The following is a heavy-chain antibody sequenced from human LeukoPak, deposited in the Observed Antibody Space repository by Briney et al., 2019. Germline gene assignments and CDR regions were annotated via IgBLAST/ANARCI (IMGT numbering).Heavy chain of an antibody. V-gene: IGHV3-66*04. CDR2: IYSCGRT. J-gene: IGHJ5*02. D-gene: IGHD6-19*01. Sequence: GGSLRLSCAAAGFIVSSSYMSWVRQALGKGLEGVSFIYSCGRTYYAASVKGRFTISRDNSKNTLFLQMNSMSAEDTAVYYCARHSSGWYYNWFDPWGQGTLVTVAS. CDR3: ARHSSGWYYNWFDP. CDR1: GFIVSSSY.